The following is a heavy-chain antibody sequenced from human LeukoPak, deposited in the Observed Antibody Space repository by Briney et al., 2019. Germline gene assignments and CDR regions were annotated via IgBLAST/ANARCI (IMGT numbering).Heavy chain of an antibody. J-gene: IGHJ4*02. Sequence: GGTLRLSCAGSGFPFSIYGMNWVRQAPGKGLEWVSGISPGGGPTYYADSVKGRFTISRDNSKNTLYLQMNSLRAEDTAVYYCAKDRAYYSDSSGYYLVRAYDYWGQGTLVTVSS. V-gene: IGHV3-23*01. D-gene: IGHD3-22*01. CDR2: ISPGGGPT. CDR3: AKDRAYYSDSSGYYLVRAYDY. CDR1: GFPFSIYG.